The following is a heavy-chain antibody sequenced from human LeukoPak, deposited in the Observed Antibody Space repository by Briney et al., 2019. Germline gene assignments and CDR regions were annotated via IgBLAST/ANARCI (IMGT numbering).Heavy chain of an antibody. Sequence: SETLSLTCTVSGGSISSYYWSWIRQPPGKGLEWIGYIYYSGSTNYNPSLKSRVTISVDTSKNQFSLKLSSVTAADTAVYYCARKYQLLSGEFDPWGQGTLVTVSS. D-gene: IGHD2-2*01. V-gene: IGHV4-59*01. CDR2: IYYSGST. CDR3: ARKYQLLSGEFDP. CDR1: GGSISSYY. J-gene: IGHJ5*02.